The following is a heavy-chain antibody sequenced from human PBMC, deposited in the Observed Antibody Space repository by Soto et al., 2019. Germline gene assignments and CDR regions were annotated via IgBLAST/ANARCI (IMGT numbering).Heavy chain of an antibody. CDR2: INSDGSST. CDR1: GFTFSRYW. Sequence: EVQLVESGGGLVQPGGSLRLSCAASGFTFSRYWMHWVRQAPGKGLVWVSRINSDGSSTIYADSVKGRFTISRDNAKNRLYLQMNSLRAEDTAVYYCAGPYYDSSGYYSLFGYWGQGTLVTVSS. V-gene: IGHV3-74*01. CDR3: AGPYYDSSGYYSLFGY. J-gene: IGHJ4*02. D-gene: IGHD3-22*01.